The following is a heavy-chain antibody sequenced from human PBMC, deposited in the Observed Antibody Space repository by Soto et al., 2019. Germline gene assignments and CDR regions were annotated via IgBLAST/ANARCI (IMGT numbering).Heavy chain of an antibody. Sequence: LSLTCTVSGGSISSYYWSWIRQPPGKGLEWIGYIYYSGSTNYNPSLKSRVTISVDTSKNQFSLKLSSVTAADTAVYYCARDRAAMVRGDPDYYYYYGMDVWGQGTTVTVSS. D-gene: IGHD3-10*01. CDR1: GGSISSYY. CDR3: ARDRAAMVRGDPDYYYYYGMDV. V-gene: IGHV4-59*01. J-gene: IGHJ6*02. CDR2: IYYSGST.